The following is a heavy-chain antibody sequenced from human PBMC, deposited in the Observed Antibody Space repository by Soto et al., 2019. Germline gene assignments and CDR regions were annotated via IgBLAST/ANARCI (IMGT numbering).Heavy chain of an antibody. CDR3: ARRILWFGELLERDAFDI. J-gene: IGHJ3*02. Sequence: GASVKVSCKASGYTFTGYYMHWVRQAPGQGLEWMGWINPNSGGTNYAQKFQGRVTMTRDTSISTAYMELSRLRSDDTAVYYCARRILWFGELLERDAFDIWGQGTMVNVSS. CDR2: INPNSGGT. V-gene: IGHV1-2*02. CDR1: GYTFTGYY. D-gene: IGHD3-10*01.